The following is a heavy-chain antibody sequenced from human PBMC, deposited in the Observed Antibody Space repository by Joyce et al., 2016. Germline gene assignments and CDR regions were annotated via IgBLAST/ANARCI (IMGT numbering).Heavy chain of an antibody. Sequence: QVQVVQSGAEVKKPGASVKVSCKASGYTLTSYYIHWVRQAPGQGLEWMGIMDPFGGSTSYAQKFRGRVTMTRDTSPDTVFMELSSLTSDDTVVYYCARGVAIMGPTFSFYNMDVWGKGTTVTVSS. D-gene: IGHD1-26*01. V-gene: IGHV1-46*01. CDR2: MDPFGGST. CDR3: ARGVAIMGPTFSFYNMDV. J-gene: IGHJ6*03. CDR1: GYTLTSYY.